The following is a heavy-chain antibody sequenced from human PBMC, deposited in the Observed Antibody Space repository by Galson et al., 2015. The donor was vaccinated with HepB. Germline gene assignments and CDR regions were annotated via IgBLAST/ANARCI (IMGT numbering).Heavy chain of an antibody. Sequence: TLSLTCTVSGGSISSGSYYWSWIRQPAGKGLEWIGRIYTSGSTNYNPSLKSRVTMSVDTSKNQFSLKLSSVTAADTAVYYCARDDRGTFDYWGQGTLVTVSS. D-gene: IGHD1-7*01. CDR1: GGSISSGSYY. V-gene: IGHV4-61*02. CDR3: ARDDRGTFDY. J-gene: IGHJ4*02. CDR2: IYTSGST.